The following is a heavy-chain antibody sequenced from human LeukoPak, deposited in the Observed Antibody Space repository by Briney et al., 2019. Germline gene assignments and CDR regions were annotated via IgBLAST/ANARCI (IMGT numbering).Heavy chain of an antibody. CDR2: ISSSGGTT. J-gene: IGHJ4*02. V-gene: IGHV3-23*01. D-gene: IGHD5-12*01. Sequence: GGSLRLSCAPSGFTFSNYAVSWVRQAPGKGLEWVSSISSSGGTTYYADSVKGRFTISRDNSKNTLYLQMNSLRAEDTAVYYCAKDPYRASSGLVDYWGQGTLVTVSS. CDR3: AKDPYRASSGLVDY. CDR1: GFTFSNYA.